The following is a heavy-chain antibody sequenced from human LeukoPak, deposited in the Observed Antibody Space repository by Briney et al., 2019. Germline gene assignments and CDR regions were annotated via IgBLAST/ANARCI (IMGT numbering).Heavy chain of an antibody. J-gene: IGHJ4*02. V-gene: IGHV1-8*01. D-gene: IGHD3-22*01. CDR3: ARGRTYYDSSGYYYRL. CDR2: MNPNSGNT. Sequence: GASVKVSCKASGYTFTSYDVNWVRQATGQGLEWMGWMNPNSGNTGYAQKFQGRVTMTRNTSISTAYMELSSLRSEDTAVYYCARGRTYYDSSGYYYRLWGQGTLVTVSS. CDR1: GYTFTSYD.